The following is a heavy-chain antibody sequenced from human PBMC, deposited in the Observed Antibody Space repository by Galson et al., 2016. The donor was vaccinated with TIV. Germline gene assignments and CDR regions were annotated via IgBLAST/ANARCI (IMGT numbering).Heavy chain of an antibody. Sequence: AASGFTFDDYAMHWVRQAPGKGLEWVSGISWNSGNIDYADSVKGRFTISRDNAKNSLSLQMNSLRAEDTALYYCTKDINYDSSCYPYYMDVWGNGTTVTVSS. CDR2: ISWNSGNI. CDR3: TKDINYDSSCYPYYMDV. J-gene: IGHJ6*03. D-gene: IGHD3-22*01. CDR1: GFTFDDYA. V-gene: IGHV3-9*01.